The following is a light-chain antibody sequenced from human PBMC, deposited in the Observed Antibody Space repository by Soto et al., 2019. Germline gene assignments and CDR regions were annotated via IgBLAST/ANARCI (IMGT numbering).Light chain of an antibody. CDR1: RSISSY. CDR2: AAS. J-gene: IGKJ1*01. Sequence: DIQMTQSPSSLSASVGDRVTITCRASRSISSYLNWYQQKPGKAPDLLIYAASTLQSGVPSRFSGSGSGTEFTLTISSLQPEDFATYYCQQSNSNSWTFGQGTKVDIK. CDR3: QQSNSNSWT. V-gene: IGKV1-39*01.